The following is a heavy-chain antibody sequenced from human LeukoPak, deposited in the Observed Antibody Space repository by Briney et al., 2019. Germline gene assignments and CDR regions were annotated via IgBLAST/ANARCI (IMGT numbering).Heavy chain of an antibody. Sequence: SETLSLTCTVSGGSISSSSYYWGWIRQPPGKGLEWIGSIYYSGSTYYNPSLKSRVTISVDTSKNQFSLKLSSVTAADTAVYYCARREGITMVRSDAFDIWGQGTMVTVSS. J-gene: IGHJ3*02. CDR1: GGSISSSSYY. CDR2: IYYSGST. D-gene: IGHD3-10*01. CDR3: ARREGITMVRSDAFDI. V-gene: IGHV4-39*01.